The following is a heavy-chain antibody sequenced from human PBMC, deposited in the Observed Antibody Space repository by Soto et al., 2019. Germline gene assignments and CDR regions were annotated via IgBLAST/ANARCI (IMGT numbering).Heavy chain of an antibody. J-gene: IGHJ4*02. CDR2: IHHSENN. D-gene: IGHD6-19*01. CDR1: GGSFSGYY. CDR3: ARGTPKPRYGSGWSRFDS. Sequence: QVQLQQWGAGLLKTSETLSLTCAVYGGSFSGYYWSWIRQPPGKGLEWIGEIHHSENNNYNPSPKSRVTISEDTSKNQFSLKLSSVTAADTAFYYCARGTPKPRYGSGWSRFDSWGQGTLVTVSS. V-gene: IGHV4-34*01.